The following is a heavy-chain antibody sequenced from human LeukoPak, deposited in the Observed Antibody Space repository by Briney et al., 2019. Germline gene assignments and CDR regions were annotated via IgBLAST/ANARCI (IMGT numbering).Heavy chain of an antibody. J-gene: IGHJ3*02. CDR1: GGSVSSHF. CDR3: ARHPLYYYGSGDDAFDI. Sequence: PSETLSLTCTVSGGSVSSHFWSWIRQPPGKGLEWMGYIYYSGSTNYNPSLKSRVTISIDTSKNQFSLRLSSVTAADTAVYYCARHPLYYYGSGDDAFDIWGQGTMVTVSS. CDR2: IYYSGST. V-gene: IGHV4-59*08. D-gene: IGHD3-10*01.